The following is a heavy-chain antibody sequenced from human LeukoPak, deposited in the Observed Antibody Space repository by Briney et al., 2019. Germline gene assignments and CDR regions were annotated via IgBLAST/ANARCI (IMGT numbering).Heavy chain of an antibody. J-gene: IGHJ1*01. Sequence: PSETLSLTCTVSGGSISSYYWSWIRQPPGKGLEWIGYIYYSGSTNYNPSLKSRVTISVDTSKNQFSLKLSSVTAADTAVYYCARIYSREEYFQLWGQGTLVTVSS. D-gene: IGHD3-22*01. CDR2: IYYSGST. V-gene: IGHV4-59*01. CDR3: ARIYSREEYFQL. CDR1: GGSISSYY.